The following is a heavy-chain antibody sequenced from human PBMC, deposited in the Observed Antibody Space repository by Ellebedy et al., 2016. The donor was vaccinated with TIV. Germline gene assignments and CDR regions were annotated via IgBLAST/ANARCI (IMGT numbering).Heavy chain of an antibody. CDR1: GFTVSSNY. J-gene: IGHJ4*02. CDR2: IYSGGDGGDT. Sequence: GESLKIPCAAPGFTVSSNYMNWVRQAPGKGLECVSVIYSGGDGGDTYYADSVKGRFTISRDNSKNTLYLQMNSLRAEDTAVYYCARDAAGNGGKLDYWGQGALVTVSS. D-gene: IGHD4-23*01. CDR3: ARDAAGNGGKLDY. V-gene: IGHV3-53*01.